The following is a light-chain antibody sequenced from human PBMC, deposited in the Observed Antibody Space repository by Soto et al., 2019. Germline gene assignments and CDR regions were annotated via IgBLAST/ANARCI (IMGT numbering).Light chain of an antibody. CDR2: KDT. CDR1: ALPKQF. CDR3: LSPDISGNSWV. V-gene: IGLV3-25*02. J-gene: IGLJ3*02. Sequence: SNELTQPPSMSVSPEQTARITCSGDALPKQFAYWYQQKTAQAPLLVIYKDTERPSGIPERFTGSNSGTTVTLTISGVQADDEADYYCLSPDISGNSWVFGGGTKVTVL.